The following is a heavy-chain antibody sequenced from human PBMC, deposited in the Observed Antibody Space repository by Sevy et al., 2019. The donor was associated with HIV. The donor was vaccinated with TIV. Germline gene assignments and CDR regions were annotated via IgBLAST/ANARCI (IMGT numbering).Heavy chain of an antibody. J-gene: IGHJ3*01. CDR2: MSSSITYT. V-gene: IGHV3-21*04. Sequence: GGSLRLSCEASGFSFSDYTMTWVRRAPGKGLEWVSSMSSSITYTYYADSLKGRFTISRDSTKNSLFLQINSLRVEDTALYYCARNTYYYDSTGYGAFDLWGQGTMVTVSS. CDR1: GFSFSDYT. D-gene: IGHD3-22*01. CDR3: ARNTYYYDSTGYGAFDL.